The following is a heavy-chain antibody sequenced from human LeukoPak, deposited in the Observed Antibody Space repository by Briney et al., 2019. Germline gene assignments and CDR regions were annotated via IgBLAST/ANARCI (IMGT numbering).Heavy chain of an antibody. CDR3: ARGGNLAATGKYYYYMDV. Sequence: PSETLSLTCTVSGGSISSYYWSWIRQPAGKGLEWIGRIYTSGSTNYNPSLKSRVTMSVDTSKNQFSLKLSSVTAADTAVYYCARGGNLAATGKYYYYMDVWGKGTTVTISS. V-gene: IGHV4-4*07. CDR2: IYTSGST. D-gene: IGHD2-15*01. J-gene: IGHJ6*03. CDR1: GGSISSYY.